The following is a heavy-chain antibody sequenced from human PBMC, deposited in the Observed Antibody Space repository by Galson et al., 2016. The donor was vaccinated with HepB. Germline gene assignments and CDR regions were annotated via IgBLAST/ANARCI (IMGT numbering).Heavy chain of an antibody. V-gene: IGHV3-33*01. CDR1: GLTFSTYG. J-gene: IGHJ5*01. CDR2: TWFDGSNS. CDR3: ARDGGVAGFFALDS. D-gene: IGHD6-19*01. Sequence: SLRLSCAASGLTFSTYGMHWVRQAPGKGLEWVALTWFDGSNSFYADSVKGRFTISRDNARNTLYLQMNSLRAEDTAVYYCARDGGVAGFFALDSWGQGTLVTVSS.